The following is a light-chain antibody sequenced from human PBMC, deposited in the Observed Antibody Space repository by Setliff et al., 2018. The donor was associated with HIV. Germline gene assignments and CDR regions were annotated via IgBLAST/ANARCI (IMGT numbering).Light chain of an antibody. CDR1: SSDLGSYHL. Sequence: QSVLTQPASVSGSPGQSLTISCTGTSSDLGSYHLVSWYQHHPGKAPKLMIYEGSQRPSGVSTRFSGSTSGDTASLTIAGLQAEDEADYYCCSYVAGSHYVFGTGTKVTVL. V-gene: IGLV2-23*01. CDR3: CSYVAGSHYV. CDR2: EGS. J-gene: IGLJ1*01.